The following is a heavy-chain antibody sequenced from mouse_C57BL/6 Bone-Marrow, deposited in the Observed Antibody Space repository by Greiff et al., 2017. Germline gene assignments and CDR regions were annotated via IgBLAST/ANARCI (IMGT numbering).Heavy chain of an antibody. CDR1: GFTFSDYG. CDR3: ARQSSSSYWYFEV. D-gene: IGHD1-1*01. V-gene: IGHV5-15*01. Sequence: VQLKESGGGLVQPGGSLKLSCAASGFTFSDYGMAWVRQAPRKGPEWVAFISNLAYSIYYADTVTGRFTISSENAKNTLYLEMSSLRSEDTAMYYCARQSSSSYWYFEVWGTGTTVTVAS. CDR2: ISNLAYSI. J-gene: IGHJ1*03.